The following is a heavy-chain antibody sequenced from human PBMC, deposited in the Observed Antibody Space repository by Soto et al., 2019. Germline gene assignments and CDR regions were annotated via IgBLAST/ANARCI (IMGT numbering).Heavy chain of an antibody. CDR2: RSDDGSNQ. CDR3: AKDWGYGDYVFDF. Sequence: QVQLVESGGGVVQPGRSLRLSCAASGFTFSLYGIHWVRQAPGKGLEWVALRSDDGSNQYFADSVKGRFTISRDNSNNTLYLQMNSLRPEDTAVYFCAKDWGYGDYVFDFWGQGTLVTVSS. D-gene: IGHD4-17*01. V-gene: IGHV3-30*18. J-gene: IGHJ4*02. CDR1: GFTFSLYG.